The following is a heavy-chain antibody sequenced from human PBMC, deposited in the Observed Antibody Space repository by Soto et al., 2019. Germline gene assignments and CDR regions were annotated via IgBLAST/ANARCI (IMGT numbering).Heavy chain of an antibody. J-gene: IGHJ6*02. CDR2: IIPIFGTA. D-gene: IGHD6-13*01. Sequence: QVQLVQSGAEVKKPGSSVKVSCKASGGTFSSYAISWVRQAPGQGLEWMGGIIPIFGTANYAQKFQGRVTITADESTSKAYMELSSLRSEDTAVYYCATGIRGEQLATVHYYYYYGMDVWGQGTTVTVSS. CDR3: ATGIRGEQLATVHYYYYYGMDV. CDR1: GGTFSSYA. V-gene: IGHV1-69*01.